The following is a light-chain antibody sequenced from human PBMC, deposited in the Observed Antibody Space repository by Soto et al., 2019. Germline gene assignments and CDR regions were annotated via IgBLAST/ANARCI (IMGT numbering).Light chain of an antibody. J-gene: IGLJ2*01. CDR2: NNS. Sequence: QSVLTQPPSASGTPGQRVTISCSGSSSNIGSSTVSWYQQLPGAAPKLLIFNNSQRPSGVPKRFSGSKSGTSASLAVSGLQSDSEADCYCAAWDDSLSALVFGGGTKLTVL. CDR1: SSNIGSST. V-gene: IGLV1-44*01. CDR3: AAWDDSLSALV.